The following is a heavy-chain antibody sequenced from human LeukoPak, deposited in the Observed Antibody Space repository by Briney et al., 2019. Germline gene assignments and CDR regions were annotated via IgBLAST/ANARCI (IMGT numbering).Heavy chain of an antibody. J-gene: IGHJ4*01. V-gene: IGHV4-34*01. D-gene: IGHD1-14*01. CDR2: VYHSGGA. Sequence: SETLSLTCAVYGGSFSGYYWSWIRQPPGKGLEWIGEVYHSGGANYKPSLKSRVTISVDTSRSHFSLKLTSVTAADTAVYFCAYNRNFALDNWGQGTLVTVSS. CDR1: GGSFSGYY. CDR3: AYNRNFALDN.